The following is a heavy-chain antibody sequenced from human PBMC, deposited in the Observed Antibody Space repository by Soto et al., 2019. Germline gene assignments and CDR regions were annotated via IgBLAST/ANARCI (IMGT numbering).Heavy chain of an antibody. D-gene: IGHD1-1*01. J-gene: IGHJ2*01. V-gene: IGHV3-23*01. CDR3: AKDLYFFFFQADDGIHDPDPVSAFLLNRSSDL. Sequence: EKGLKWVSAISGRDGSTSYADSVKGRFNISRYNSKNTLYLQMNSLRAEDTAVYYCAKDLYFFFFQADDGIHDPDPVSAFLLNRSSDL. CDR2: ISGRDGST.